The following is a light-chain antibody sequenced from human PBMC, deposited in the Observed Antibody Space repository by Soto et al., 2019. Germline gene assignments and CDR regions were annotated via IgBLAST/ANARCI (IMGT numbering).Light chain of an antibody. V-gene: IGKV3D-20*02. Sequence: EIVLTQSPGTLSLSPGERATLSCRASQSVSSDSLAWYQHKLGQAPRLLIYGASTRATGIPDRFSGSGSGTDFTLTISSLEPEDSAVYYCQQRHMWPITFGQGTRLEIK. J-gene: IGKJ5*01. CDR1: QSVSSDS. CDR3: QQRHMWPIT. CDR2: GAS.